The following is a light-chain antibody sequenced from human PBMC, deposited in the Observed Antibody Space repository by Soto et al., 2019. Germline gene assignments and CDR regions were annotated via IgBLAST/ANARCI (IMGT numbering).Light chain of an antibody. CDR3: QQRRNWFS. V-gene: IGKV3-11*01. CDR2: DTS. Sequence: LTQSPAILSLSPGEKATLSCTASQTVDSYMAWYQQRPGQPPRLLIHDTSHRASGVPARFRGSGSGTDFTLTITSLEPEDFAVYFCQQRRNWFSFGPGTRV. CDR1: QTVDSY. J-gene: IGKJ3*01.